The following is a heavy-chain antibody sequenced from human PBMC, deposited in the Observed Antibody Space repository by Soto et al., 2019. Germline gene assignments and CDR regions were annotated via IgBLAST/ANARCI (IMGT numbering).Heavy chain of an antibody. Sequence: GGSLRLSCAAYGFTFSSYAMSWVRQAPGKGLEWVSAISGSGGSTYYADSVKGRFTISRDNSKKMLYLQMSSLRVEDTAVYYCAKGQLQMVRGYNGWFDPWGQGTLVTVSS. CDR1: GFTFSSYA. CDR2: ISGSGGST. J-gene: IGHJ5*02. D-gene: IGHD3-10*01. V-gene: IGHV3-23*01. CDR3: AKGQLQMVRGYNGWFDP.